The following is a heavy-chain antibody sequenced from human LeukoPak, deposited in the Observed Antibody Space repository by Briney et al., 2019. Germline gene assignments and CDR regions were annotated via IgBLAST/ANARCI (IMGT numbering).Heavy chain of an antibody. Sequence: SETLSLTCTVSGGSLSLYYWNWIRQPAGKGLEWIGRIFTSGITNHNPSLKSRVTMSVDTSKSQFSLNLSSVTAADTAVYYCARESSGTYYNPLGYMDVWGKGTTVTVSS. D-gene: IGHD3-10*01. J-gene: IGHJ6*03. CDR3: ARESSGTYYNPLGYMDV. V-gene: IGHV4-4*07. CDR1: GGSLSLYY. CDR2: IFTSGIT.